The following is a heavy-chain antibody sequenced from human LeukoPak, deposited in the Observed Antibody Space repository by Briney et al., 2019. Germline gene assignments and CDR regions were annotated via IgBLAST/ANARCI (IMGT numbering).Heavy chain of an antibody. CDR2: ISGSGGST. D-gene: IGHD3-10*01. CDR3: AKGSEDGLLWFGEFEWFDP. V-gene: IGHV3-23*01. CDR1: GFTFSSYA. J-gene: IGHJ5*02. Sequence: GGSLRLSCAASGFTFSSYAMSWVRQAPGKGLEWVSAISGSGGSTYYADSVKGRFTISRDNSENTLYLQMNSLRAEDTAVYYCAKGSEDGLLWFGEFEWFDPWGQGTLVTVSS.